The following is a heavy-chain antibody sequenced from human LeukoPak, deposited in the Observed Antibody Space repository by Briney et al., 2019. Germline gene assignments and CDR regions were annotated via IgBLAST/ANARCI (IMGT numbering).Heavy chain of an antibody. CDR3: ASPGGYSYGRDGFDY. D-gene: IGHD5-18*01. Sequence: SVKVFCKASGGTFSSYAISWVRQAPGQGLEWMGRIIPIFGIANYAQKFQGRVTITADKSTSTAYMELGSLRSGDTAVYYCASPGGYSYGRDGFDYWGQGTLVTVSS. J-gene: IGHJ4*02. CDR2: IIPIFGIA. V-gene: IGHV1-69*04. CDR1: GGTFSSYA.